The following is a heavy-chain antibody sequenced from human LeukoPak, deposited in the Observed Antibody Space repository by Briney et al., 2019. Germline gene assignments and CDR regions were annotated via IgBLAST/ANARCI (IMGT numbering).Heavy chain of an antibody. CDR3: ARAYRGSFMNYYYYMDV. V-gene: IGHV4-4*09. CDR1: GGYISRYY. J-gene: IGHJ6*03. D-gene: IGHD1-26*01. CDR2: IYNSGST. Sequence: PSETLSLTCPVSGGYISRYYWHWLRQPPGKGLEWIGHIYNSGSTNYNPSLKRRVTISVDTSKNQFSLKLSSVTAADTAVYYCARAYRGSFMNYYYYMDVWGKGTTVTVSS.